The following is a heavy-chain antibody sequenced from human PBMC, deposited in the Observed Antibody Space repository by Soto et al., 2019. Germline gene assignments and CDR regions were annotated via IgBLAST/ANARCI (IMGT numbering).Heavy chain of an antibody. CDR1: GFTVSSYA. CDR2: ISGSGGST. J-gene: IGHJ6*02. CDR3: AKKYSNDYYYYGMDV. D-gene: IGHD4-4*01. V-gene: IGHV3-23*01. Sequence: PGGSLRLSCAASGFTVSSYAMGWVRQAPGKGLEWVSAISGSGGSTYYADSVKGRFTISRDNSKNTLYLQMNSLRAEDTAVYYCAKKYSNDYYYYGMDVWGQGTTVPVS.